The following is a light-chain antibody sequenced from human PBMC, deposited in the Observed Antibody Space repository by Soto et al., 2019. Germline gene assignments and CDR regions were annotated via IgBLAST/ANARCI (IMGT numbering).Light chain of an antibody. CDR3: VEATLLPHA. CDR1: QSLAHSDGNTY. CDR2: KTS. Sequence: VLTQTPLSSLVTLGQPASIYCKSSQSLAHSDGNTYLNWLHQRPGQPPRLLIYKTSNRFSGVPDRFSGSGAGTDFTLKISRVEAEDVGIYYCVEATLLPHAFGQGTKVEIK. J-gene: IGKJ1*01. V-gene: IGKV2-24*01.